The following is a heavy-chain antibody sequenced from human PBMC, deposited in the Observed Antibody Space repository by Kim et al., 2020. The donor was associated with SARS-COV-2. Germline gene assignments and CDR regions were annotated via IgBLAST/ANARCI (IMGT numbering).Heavy chain of an antibody. V-gene: IGHV3-66*02. J-gene: IGHJ6*02. D-gene: IGHD6-13*01. CDR1: GFTVSSNY. Sequence: GGSLRLSCAASGFTVSSNYMSWVRQAPGKGLEWVSVIYSGGSTYYADSVKGRFTISRDNSKNTLYLQMNSLRAEDTAVYYCARDLSSSSWENYGMDVWGQGTTVTVSS. CDR3: ARDLSSSSWENYGMDV. CDR2: IYSGGST.